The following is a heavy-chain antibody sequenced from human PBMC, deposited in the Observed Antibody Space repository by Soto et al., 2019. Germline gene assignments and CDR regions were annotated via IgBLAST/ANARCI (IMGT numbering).Heavy chain of an antibody. CDR3: ATGWTRTNNWFDP. CDR1: VYTLPELS. J-gene: IGHJ5*02. Sequence: SVKVSCKVSVYTLPELSMHWVLHAPGKGLEWTGGFDPEDGETIYAQKFQGRVTMTEDTSTDTAYMELSSLRSEETDVYYCATGWTRTNNWFDPWGQGTLVTVSS. D-gene: IGHD1-7*01. CDR2: FDPEDGET. V-gene: IGHV1-24*01.